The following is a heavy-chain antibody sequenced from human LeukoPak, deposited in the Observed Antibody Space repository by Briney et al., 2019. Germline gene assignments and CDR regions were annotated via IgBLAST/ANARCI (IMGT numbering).Heavy chain of an antibody. Sequence: GGTLRLACAVAGFTFDDFVMHCVRQAPGKGLEWVSTINWNSGNIGYADSVKGRFTISRDNAKNSLFLQMNSLRTEDTALYYCAKGGHPTRYYYGMDVWGQGTTVTVSS. CDR3: AKGGHPTRYYYGMDV. CDR1: GFTFDDFV. CDR2: INWNSGNI. V-gene: IGHV3-9*01. D-gene: IGHD2-15*01. J-gene: IGHJ6*02.